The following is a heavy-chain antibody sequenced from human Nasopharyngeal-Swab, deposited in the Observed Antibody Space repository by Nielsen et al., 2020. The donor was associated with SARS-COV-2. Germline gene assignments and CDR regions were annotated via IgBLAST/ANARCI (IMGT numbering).Heavy chain of an antibody. J-gene: IGHJ6*02. V-gene: IGHV3-21*01. Sequence: GGSLRLSCAASGFTFSSYSMNWVRQAPGKGLEWVSSISSSSSYIYYADSVKGRFTISRDNAKNSFSLQMNSLRAEDTAVYYCARDGLDYDFWSAYFMDVWGQGTTVTVSS. CDR3: ARDGLDYDFWSAYFMDV. CDR1: GFTFSSYS. CDR2: ISSSSSYI. D-gene: IGHD3-3*01.